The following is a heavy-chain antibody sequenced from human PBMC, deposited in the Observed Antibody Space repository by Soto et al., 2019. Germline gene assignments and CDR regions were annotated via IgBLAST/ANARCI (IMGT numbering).Heavy chain of an antibody. CDR3: ARGVRQQLVPPSYYFDY. CDR1: GGSIGSGGYY. J-gene: IGHJ4*02. Sequence: SETLSLTCTVSGGSIGSGGYYWSWIRQHPGKGLEWIGYIYYSGSTYYNPSLKSRVTISVDTSKNQFSLKLSSVTAADTAVYYCARGVRQQLVPPSYYFDYWGQGTLVTVSS. V-gene: IGHV4-31*03. D-gene: IGHD6-13*01. CDR2: IYYSGST.